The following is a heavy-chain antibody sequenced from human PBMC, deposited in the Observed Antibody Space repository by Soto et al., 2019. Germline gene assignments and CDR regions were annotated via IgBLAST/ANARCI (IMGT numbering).Heavy chain of an antibody. CDR2: IYYTGST. Sequence: QVQLQESGPGLVKPSETLSLTCTVSGGSISSFYWSWIRQPPGKGLEWIGYIYYTGSTNYNPSLRSRVTLSVAMSRNQSSLKLSSVTAADTAVYYCARTGVAVAGTGLTFWYSELWGRGTLVTVSS. CDR3: ARTGVAVAGTGLTFWYSEL. J-gene: IGHJ2*01. D-gene: IGHD6-19*01. V-gene: IGHV4-59*08. CDR1: GGSISSFY.